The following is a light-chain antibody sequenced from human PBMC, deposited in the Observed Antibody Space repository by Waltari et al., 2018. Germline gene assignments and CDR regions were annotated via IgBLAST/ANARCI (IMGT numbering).Light chain of an antibody. CDR3: SSYISSSTLEL. J-gene: IGLJ2*01. CDR2: DVS. CDR1: SSDVGGYNY. Sequence: QSALTQPASVSGSPGQSITISCTGTSSDVGGYNYVSWYQQHPGKAPKLMIYDVSNRPSGGSKRFSGSKSGNTASLTISGLQAEDEADYYCSSYISSSTLELFGGGTSLTVL. V-gene: IGLV2-14*03.